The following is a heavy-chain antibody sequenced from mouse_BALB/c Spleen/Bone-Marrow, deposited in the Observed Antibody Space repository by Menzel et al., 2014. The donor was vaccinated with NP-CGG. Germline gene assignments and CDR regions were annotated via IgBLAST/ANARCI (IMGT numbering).Heavy chain of an antibody. CDR2: ILPGSGTT. CDR1: GYTFSSYW. Sequence: QVHVKQSGAELMKPGASVKISCKTTGYTFSSYWIEWVKPRPGHGLEWIGEILPGSGTTNYNEKFKGKATFTADTSSNTAYMQLSSLTSEDSAVYYCARSHYYGLYYAMDYWGQGTSVIVSS. V-gene: IGHV1-9*01. CDR3: ARSHYYGLYYAMDY. D-gene: IGHD1-1*01. J-gene: IGHJ4*01.